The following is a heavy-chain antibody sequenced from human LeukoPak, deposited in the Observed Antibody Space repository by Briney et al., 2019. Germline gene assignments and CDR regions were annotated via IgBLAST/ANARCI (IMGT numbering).Heavy chain of an antibody. CDR1: GGSISSGSYY. CDR3: ARVGGYDSSGFNWFDP. V-gene: IGHV4-61*01. CDR2: IYYSGST. J-gene: IGHJ5*02. Sequence: SETLSLTCTVSGGSISSGSYYWSWIRQPPGKGLEWIGYIYYSGSTNYNPSLKSRVTISVDTSKNQFSLKLSSVTAADTAVYYCARVGGYDSSGFNWFDPWGQGTLVTVSS. D-gene: IGHD3-22*01.